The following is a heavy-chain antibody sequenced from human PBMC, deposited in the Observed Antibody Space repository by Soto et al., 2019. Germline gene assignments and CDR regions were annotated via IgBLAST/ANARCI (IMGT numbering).Heavy chain of an antibody. CDR2: IYHSGST. CDR3: ARDAEYTGIGFYGRFNY. Sequence: SETLSLTCAVSGVSISSSNWWSWVRQPPGKGLEWIGEIYHSGSTNYNPSLKSRVTISVDKSKNQFSLKLSSVTAADTAVYYCARDAEYTGIGFYGRFNYWGQGTLVTVSS. J-gene: IGHJ4*02. V-gene: IGHV4-4*02. D-gene: IGHD1-26*01. CDR1: GVSISSSNW.